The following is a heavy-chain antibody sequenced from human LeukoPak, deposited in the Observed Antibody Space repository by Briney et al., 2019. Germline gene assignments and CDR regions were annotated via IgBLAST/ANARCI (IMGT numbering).Heavy chain of an antibody. CDR2: ISYDGSNK. D-gene: IGHD6-13*01. Sequence: GGSLRLSCAASGFTFSSYGMHWVRQAPGKGLEWVAVISYDGSNKYYADSVKGRFTISRDNSKNTLYLQMNSLRAEDTAVYYCAKGRDSRDFDYGGQGTLVTVSS. CDR3: AKGRDSRDFDY. V-gene: IGHV3-30*18. CDR1: GFTFSSYG. J-gene: IGHJ4*02.